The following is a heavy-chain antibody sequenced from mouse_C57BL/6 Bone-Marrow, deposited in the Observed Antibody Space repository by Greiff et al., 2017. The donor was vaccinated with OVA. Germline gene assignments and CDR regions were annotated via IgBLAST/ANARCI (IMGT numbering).Heavy chain of an antibody. J-gene: IGHJ4*01. Sequence: EVKLMESGGGLVKPGGSLKLSCAASGFTFSDYGMHWVRQAPEKGLEWVAYISSGSSTIYYADTVNGRFTISRDNAKNTLFLQMTSLRSEDTAMYYCARPYYYGSRGYAMDYWGQGTSVTVSS. CDR2: ISSGSSTI. CDR1: GFTFSDYG. CDR3: ARPYYYGSRGYAMDY. V-gene: IGHV5-17*01. D-gene: IGHD1-1*01.